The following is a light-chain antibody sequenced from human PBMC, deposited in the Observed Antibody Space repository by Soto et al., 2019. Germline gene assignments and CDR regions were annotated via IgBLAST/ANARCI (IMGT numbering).Light chain of an antibody. Sequence: QLVLTQPPSASGTPGQRVTISCSGSSSNIGSNYVYWYQQLPGTAPKLLIYRNNQPPSGVPDRFSGSKSGTSASLAISGLRSDDEADYYCAAWDDSLSGYVFGTGTKLTVL. CDR3: AAWDDSLSGYV. CDR2: RNN. CDR1: SSNIGSNY. V-gene: IGLV1-47*01. J-gene: IGLJ1*01.